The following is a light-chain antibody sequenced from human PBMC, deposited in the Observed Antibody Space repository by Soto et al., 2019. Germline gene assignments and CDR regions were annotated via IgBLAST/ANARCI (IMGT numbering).Light chain of an antibody. CDR1: RNINRK. CDR2: GAS. V-gene: IGKV3-15*01. Sequence: EIVMTQSPATLSVSPGERATLSCRASRNINRKLAWYQQKPGQAPRLLISGASTRATGIPARFSGSGSGTEFTLSISSLQYEDFAVYYCQQYDDFPPLMVGGGTKVEIK. J-gene: IGKJ4*02. CDR3: QQYDDFPPLM.